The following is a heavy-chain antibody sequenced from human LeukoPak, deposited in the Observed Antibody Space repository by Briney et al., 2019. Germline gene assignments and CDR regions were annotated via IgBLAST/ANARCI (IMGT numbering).Heavy chain of an antibody. Sequence: ETLSLTCTVSGGSISSYYWSWVRQAPGKGLEWVSAISGSGGSTYYADSVKGRFTISRDNSKNTLYLQMNSLRAEDTAVYYCAKGGFGRPFDYWGQGTLVTVSS. CDR2: ISGSGGST. CDR1: GGSISSYY. V-gene: IGHV3-23*01. J-gene: IGHJ4*02. D-gene: IGHD3-10*01. CDR3: AKGGFGRPFDY.